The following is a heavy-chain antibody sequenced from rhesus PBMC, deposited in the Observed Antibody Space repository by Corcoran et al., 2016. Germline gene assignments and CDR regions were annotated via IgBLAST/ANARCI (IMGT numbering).Heavy chain of an antibody. Sequence: DVQLVESGGGLVKPGGSLRLSCVASGFTFSSYVMHWVRQAQGKGLEWVSVISESGGTIYYADSVKGRFTISRDNAKNSLFLQMNSLRAEDTAVYYCTRTSYYYGSGCFDYWGQGVLVTVSS. V-gene: IGHV3S26*01. J-gene: IGHJ4*01. CDR2: ISESGGTI. CDR1: GFTFSSYV. D-gene: IGHD3-28*01. CDR3: TRTSYYYGSGCFDY.